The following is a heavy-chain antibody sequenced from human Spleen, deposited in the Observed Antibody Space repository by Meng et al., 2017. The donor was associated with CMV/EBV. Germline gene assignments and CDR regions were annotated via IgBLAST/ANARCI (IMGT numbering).Heavy chain of an antibody. D-gene: IGHD2-2*01. V-gene: IGHV1-69*05. J-gene: IGHJ6*02. CDR3: ARAAFCREISCYPLNYFGMDV. CDR2: IIPIFHTA. Sequence: SVKVSCKASGYTFTSYDINWVRQATGQGLEWMGGIIPIFHTANYAQKFQGRVTITTDESTSTAYMELSSLRSEDTAVYYCARAAFCREISCYPLNYFGMDVWGQGTTVTVSS. CDR1: GYTFTSYD.